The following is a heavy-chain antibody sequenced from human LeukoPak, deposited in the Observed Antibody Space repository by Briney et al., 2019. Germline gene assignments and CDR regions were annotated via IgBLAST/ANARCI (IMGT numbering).Heavy chain of an antibody. CDR2: TYYRSTWYN. Sequence: SPTLPLTCAISGDSVSSNSVTWNWIRQSPSRGLEWLGRTYYRSTWYNDYAVSVRGRITVNPDTSKNQFSLHLNSVTPEDTAVYYCAGRLTQYDCFDPWGQGILVTVSS. D-gene: IGHD2-2*01. CDR1: GDSVSSNSVT. J-gene: IGHJ5*02. V-gene: IGHV6-1*01. CDR3: AGRLTQYDCFDP.